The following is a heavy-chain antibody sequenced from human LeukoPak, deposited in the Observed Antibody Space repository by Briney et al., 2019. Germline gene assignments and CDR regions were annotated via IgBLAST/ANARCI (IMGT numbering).Heavy chain of an antibody. J-gene: IGHJ4*02. V-gene: IGHV3-48*03. D-gene: IGHD6-13*01. Sequence: GGSLRLSCAASGFTFSSYEMNWVRQAPGKGLEWVSYISSSGSTIYYADSVKGRFTISRDNAKNSLYLQMNSLRAEDTAVYYCARDGGHSSSWTFDYWGQGTLVTISS. CDR1: GFTFSSYE. CDR2: ISSSGSTI. CDR3: ARDGGHSSSWTFDY.